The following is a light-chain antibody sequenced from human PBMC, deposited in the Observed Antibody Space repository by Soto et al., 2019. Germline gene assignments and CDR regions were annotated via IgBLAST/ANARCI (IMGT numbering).Light chain of an antibody. CDR1: NSNIGGNT. CDR2: DND. J-gene: IGLJ2*01. CDR3: AAWDDSLKGPI. V-gene: IGLV1-44*01. Sequence: QSVLTQPPSASGTPGQRVTISCSGSNSNIGGNTVNWYQQLPATAPKLLIHDNDQRPSGVPDRFSGSKSGTSASLAISGLQSEDEADYYCAAWDDSLKGPIFGGGPQLTVL.